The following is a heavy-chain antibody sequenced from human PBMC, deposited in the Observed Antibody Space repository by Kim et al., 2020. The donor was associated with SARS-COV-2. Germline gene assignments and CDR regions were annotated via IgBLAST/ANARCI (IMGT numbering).Heavy chain of an antibody. V-gene: IGHV4-34*01. CDR2: INHSGST. CDR3: ARGFPDIVVVVAATAFDY. D-gene: IGHD2-15*01. J-gene: IGHJ4*02. Sequence: SETLSLTCAVYGGSFSGYYWSWIRQPPGKGLEWIGEINHSGSTNYNPSLKSRVTISVDTSKNQFSLKLSSVTAADTAVYYCARGFPDIVVVVAATAFDYWGQGTLVTVSS. CDR1: GGSFSGYY.